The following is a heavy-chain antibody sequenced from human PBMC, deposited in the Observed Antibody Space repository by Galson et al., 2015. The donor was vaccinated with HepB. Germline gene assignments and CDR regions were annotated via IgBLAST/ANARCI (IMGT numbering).Heavy chain of an antibody. CDR2: IYYFGTT. D-gene: IGHD6-13*01. Sequence: ETLSLTCTVTGVPISDYYWSWIRQSPGKGLEWIGYIYYFGTTNYNPSLKSRVTISLDTSKSQFSLNLNSVTAADTAVYYCARGPYSSSWYTLPDFDYWGQGTLVTVSS. V-gene: IGHV4-59*01. J-gene: IGHJ4*02. CDR3: ARGPYSSSWYTLPDFDY. CDR1: GVPISDYY.